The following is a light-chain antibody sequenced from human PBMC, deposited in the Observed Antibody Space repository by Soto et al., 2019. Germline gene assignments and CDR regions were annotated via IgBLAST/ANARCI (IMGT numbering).Light chain of an antibody. Sequence: DIVMTQSPATLSVSPGERATLSCRASQSLSSNLAWYQQKPGQAPRLLIYAASTRATGIPARFSGSGSGTEFTLTISSLQSEDFAVYYCQQYHIWPPWTFG. CDR3: QQYHIWPPWT. J-gene: IGKJ1*01. CDR2: AAS. V-gene: IGKV3-15*01. CDR1: QSLSSN.